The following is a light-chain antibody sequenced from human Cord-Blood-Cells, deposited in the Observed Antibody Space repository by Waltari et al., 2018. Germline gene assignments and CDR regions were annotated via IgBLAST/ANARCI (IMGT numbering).Light chain of an antibody. CDR1: KSVLYSSNNKNY. CDR2: WAS. CDR3: QQYYSTPPIT. Sequence: DIVMTQSPDSLAVSLGERATMNCKSSKSVLYSSNNKNYLAWYQQKPGQPPKLLIYWASTRESGVPDRFSGSGSGTDFTLTISSLQAEDVAVYYCQQYYSTPPITFGQGTRLEIK. J-gene: IGKJ5*01. V-gene: IGKV4-1*01.